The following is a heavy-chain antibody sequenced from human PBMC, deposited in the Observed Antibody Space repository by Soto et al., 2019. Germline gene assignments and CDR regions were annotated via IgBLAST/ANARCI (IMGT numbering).Heavy chain of an antibody. D-gene: IGHD6-6*01. Sequence: QVQLVESGGGVVQPGRSLRLSCAASGFTFSSYAMHWVRQAPGKGLEWVAVITYDGSNKYYADSVKGRFTISRDNSKNTLYLQMNSLRAEHTDVYYCAKELRGYNSSYFAEYFQHWGPGTLVTVSS. V-gene: IGHV3-30*18. CDR3: AKELRGYNSSYFAEYFQH. CDR2: ITYDGSNK. J-gene: IGHJ1*01. CDR1: GFTFSSYA.